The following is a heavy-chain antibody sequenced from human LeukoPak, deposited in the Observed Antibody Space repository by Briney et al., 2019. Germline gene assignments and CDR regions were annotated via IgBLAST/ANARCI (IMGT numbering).Heavy chain of an antibody. D-gene: IGHD3-22*01. Sequence: GGSLRLSCAVSGFTFSSDWMTWVRQAPGKGLEWVANIKEDGSESYYVDSVKGRFTISRDNTKNSLYLQMNSLRAEDTAVYYCARDADTSEFFSWLDLWGQGTLVTVSS. V-gene: IGHV3-7*03. CDR2: IKEDGSES. CDR3: ARDADTSEFFSWLDL. CDR1: GFTFSSDW. J-gene: IGHJ5*02.